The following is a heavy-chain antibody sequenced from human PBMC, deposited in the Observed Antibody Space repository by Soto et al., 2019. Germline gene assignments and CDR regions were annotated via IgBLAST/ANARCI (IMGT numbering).Heavy chain of an antibody. CDR3: ARDSTLAY. CDR2: INPSGGGT. Sequence: QVQLVQSGAEVKKPGASVKVSCKASGYTFTSYYMHWVRQAPGQGLEWMGIINPSGGGTSYAQKFPARVTMTRDTSTNTVYMELSSLRSEDTAVYYCARDSTLAYWGQGTLVTVSS. V-gene: IGHV1-46*01. J-gene: IGHJ4*02. CDR1: GYTFTSYY.